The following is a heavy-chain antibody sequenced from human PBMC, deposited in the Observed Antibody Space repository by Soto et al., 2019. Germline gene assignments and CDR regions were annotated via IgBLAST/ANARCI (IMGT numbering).Heavy chain of an antibody. CDR3: ASRQSRGSYDAFDI. J-gene: IGHJ3*02. CDR2: ISSSSSHI. Sequence: GGSLRLSCAASGFTFSSYSMNWVRQAPGKGLEWVSSISSSSSHIYYADSVKGRFTISRDNAKNSLYLQMNSLRAEDTAVYYCASRQSRGSYDAFDIWGQGTMVTVSS. D-gene: IGHD1-26*01. CDR1: GFTFSSYS. V-gene: IGHV3-21*01.